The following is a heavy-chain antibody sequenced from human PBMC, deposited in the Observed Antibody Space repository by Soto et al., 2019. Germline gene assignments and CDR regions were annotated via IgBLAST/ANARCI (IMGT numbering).Heavy chain of an antibody. CDR3: ARSVEMATIYYYYYYGMGV. V-gene: IGHV1-8*01. CDR1: GYTFTSYG. J-gene: IGHJ6*02. D-gene: IGHD5-12*01. CDR2: MNPNSGNT. Sequence: ASVEVSCKXSGYTFTSYGINWVRQATGQGLEWMGWMNPNSGNTGYAQKFQGRVTMTRNTSISTAYMELSSLRSEDTAVYYCARSVEMATIYYYYYYGMGVWGQGTTVTVSS.